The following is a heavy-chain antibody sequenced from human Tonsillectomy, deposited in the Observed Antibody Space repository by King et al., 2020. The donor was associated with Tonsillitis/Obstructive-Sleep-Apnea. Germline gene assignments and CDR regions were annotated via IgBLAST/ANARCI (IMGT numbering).Heavy chain of an antibody. Sequence: VQLVESGGGLVQPGGSLRLSCAASGFTFSSYWMSWVRQAPGKGLEWVANIKQDGTEKYYVDSVKGRFTISRDNAKNSLYLQMNSLGAEATAVYYCAREAWGSLDSWGQGTLVTVSS. J-gene: IGHJ4*02. V-gene: IGHV3-7*03. CDR2: IKQDGTEK. CDR3: AREAWGSLDS. CDR1: GFTFSSYW. D-gene: IGHD3-16*01.